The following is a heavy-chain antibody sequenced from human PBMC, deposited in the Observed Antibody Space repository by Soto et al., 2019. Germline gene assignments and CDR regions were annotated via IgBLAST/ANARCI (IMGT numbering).Heavy chain of an antibody. D-gene: IGHD3-22*01. J-gene: IGHJ6*02. CDR1: GGTFSSYA. CDR2: IIPIFGTA. CDR3: ARGGAEYYDSSGYYLAGMDV. V-gene: IGHV1-69*06. Sequence: EASVKVSCKASGGTFSSYAISWVRQAPGQGLEWMGGIIPIFGTANYAQKFQGRVTITADKSTSTAYMELSSLRSEDTAVYYCARGGAEYYDSSGYYLAGMDVWGQGTTVTVSS.